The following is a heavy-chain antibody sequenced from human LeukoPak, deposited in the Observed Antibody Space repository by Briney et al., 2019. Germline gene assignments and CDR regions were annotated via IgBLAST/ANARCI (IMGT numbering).Heavy chain of an antibody. Sequence: SETLSLTCTVSGGSISSYYWSWIRQPPGKGLEWIGSIYYSGSTYYNPSLKSRVTISVDTSKNQFSPKLSSVTAADTAVYYCARDVMRMRPRYYFDYWGQGTLVTVSS. D-gene: IGHD2/OR15-2a*01. V-gene: IGHV4-59*12. J-gene: IGHJ4*02. CDR1: GGSISSYY. CDR3: ARDVMRMRPRYYFDY. CDR2: IYYSGST.